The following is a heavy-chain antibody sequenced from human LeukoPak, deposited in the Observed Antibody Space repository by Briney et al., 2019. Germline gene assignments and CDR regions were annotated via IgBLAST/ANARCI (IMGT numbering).Heavy chain of an antibody. CDR3: ARDRSSTWAAAGTCNY. V-gene: IGHV1-18*01. J-gene: IGHJ4*02. CDR1: GYTFTSYG. CDR2: ISAYNGNT. Sequence: ASVKVSCKASGYTFTSYGISWVRQAPGQGLEWMGWISAYNGNTNYAQKLQGRVTMTTDTSTSTAYMELSRLRSDDTAVYYCARDRSSTWAAAGTCNYWGQGTLVTVSS. D-gene: IGHD6-13*01.